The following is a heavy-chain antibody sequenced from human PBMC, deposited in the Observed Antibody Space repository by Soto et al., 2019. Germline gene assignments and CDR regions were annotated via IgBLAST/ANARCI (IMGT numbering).Heavy chain of an antibody. V-gene: IGHV1-2*04. CDR2: INPNSGGT. CDR1: GYTFTGYY. D-gene: IGHD6-19*01. CDR3: ARSLAVAGTSSDHYYYYGMDV. J-gene: IGHJ6*02. Sequence: ASVKISCKASGYTFTGYYMHWVRQAPGQGLEWMGWINPNSGGTNYAQKFQGWVTMTRDTSISTAYMELSRLRSDDTAVYYCARSLAVAGTSSDHYYYYGMDVWGQGTTVTVSS.